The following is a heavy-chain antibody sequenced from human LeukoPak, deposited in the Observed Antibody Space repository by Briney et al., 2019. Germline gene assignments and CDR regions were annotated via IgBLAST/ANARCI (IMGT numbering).Heavy chain of an antibody. CDR2: IYYSGST. J-gene: IGHJ5*02. CDR1: GGSISSYY. D-gene: IGHD4-17*01. V-gene: IGHV4-59*08. Sequence: SETLSLTCTVSGGSISSYYWSWIRQPPGKGLEWIGYIYYSGSTNYNPSLKSRVTIPVDTSKNQFSLKLSSVTAADTAVYYCASSTVTRWGFDPWGQGTLVTVSS. CDR3: ASSTVTRWGFDP.